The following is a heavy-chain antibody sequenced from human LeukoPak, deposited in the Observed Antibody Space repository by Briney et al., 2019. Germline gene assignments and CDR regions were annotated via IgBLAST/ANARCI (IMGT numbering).Heavy chain of an antibody. J-gene: IGHJ5*02. CDR2: ISSSSSYI. D-gene: IGHD2-15*01. CDR1: GFTFSSYS. CDR3: ARDLGYCSGGSCYPNWFDP. V-gene: IGHV3-21*01. Sequence: PGGSLRLSCAASGFTFSSYSMNWGRQAPGKGLEWVSSISSSSSYIYYADSVKGRFTISRDNAENSLYLQMNSLRAEDTAVYYCARDLGYCSGGSCYPNWFDPWGQGTLVTVSS.